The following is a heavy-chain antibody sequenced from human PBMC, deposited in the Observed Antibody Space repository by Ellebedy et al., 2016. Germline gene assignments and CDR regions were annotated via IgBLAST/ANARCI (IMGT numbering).Heavy chain of an antibody. CDR1: GFTFSSYW. D-gene: IGHD1-26*01. J-gene: IGHJ4*02. CDR2: IKQDGSEK. V-gene: IGHV3-7*04. CDR3: ARGGSYHRH. Sequence: GGSLRLSCAASGFTFSSYWMTWVRQVPGKGLEWVANIKQDGSEKYYVDSVKGRFTISRDNAKNSLYLQMNSLRVEDSALFYCARGGSYHRHWGQGTLVTVSS.